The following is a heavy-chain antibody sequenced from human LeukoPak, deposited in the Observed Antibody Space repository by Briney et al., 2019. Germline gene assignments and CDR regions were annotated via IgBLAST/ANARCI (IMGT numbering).Heavy chain of an antibody. CDR3: ARALRFLNFDY. J-gene: IGHJ4*02. Sequence: PSETLPLTCAVYGGSFSGYYWSWIRQPPGKGLEWIGEINHSGSTSYNPSLKSRVTISVDTSKNQFSLKLSSVTAADTAVYYCARALRFLNFDYWGQGTLVTVSS. CDR1: GGSFSGYY. D-gene: IGHD3-3*01. V-gene: IGHV4-34*01. CDR2: INHSGST.